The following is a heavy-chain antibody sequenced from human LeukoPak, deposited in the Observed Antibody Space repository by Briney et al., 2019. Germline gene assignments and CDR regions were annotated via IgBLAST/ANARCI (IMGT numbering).Heavy chain of an antibody. CDR3: AKGGGYEAQYYYYYLDV. Sequence: GGSLRLSCAASGFTFISYGMHWVRQAPGKGLEWVAFIRYDGSNKYYADSVKGRFTISRDNSKNTLYLQMKSLRAEDTAVYYCAKGGGYEAQYYYYYLDVWGKGTTVTISS. CDR2: IRYDGSNK. CDR1: GFTFISYG. J-gene: IGHJ6*03. D-gene: IGHD5-12*01. V-gene: IGHV3-30*02.